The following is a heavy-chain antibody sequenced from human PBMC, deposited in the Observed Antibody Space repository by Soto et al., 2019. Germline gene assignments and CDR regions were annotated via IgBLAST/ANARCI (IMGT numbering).Heavy chain of an antibody. CDR1: GGTFSSYA. D-gene: IGHD2-21*02. CDR2: IIPIFGTA. CDR3: ARDRAYCGGDCYWWFDP. Sequence: PVTVSCKASGGTFSSYAISCVRQAPGQVLEWMGGIIPIFGTANYAQKFQGRVTITADESTSTAYMELSSLRSEDTAVYYCARDRAYCGGDCYWWFDPWGQGTLVTVSS. J-gene: IGHJ5*02. V-gene: IGHV1-69*13.